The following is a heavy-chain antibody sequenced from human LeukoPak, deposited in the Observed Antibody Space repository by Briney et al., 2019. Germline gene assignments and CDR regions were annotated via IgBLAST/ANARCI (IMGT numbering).Heavy chain of an antibody. J-gene: IGHJ4*02. CDR1: GFTFSSYS. D-gene: IGHD5-18*01. V-gene: IGHV3-21*01. CDR2: ISSSSSYI. Sequence: GGSLRLSCAASGFTFSSYSMNWARQAPGKGLEWVSSISSSSSYIYYADSVKGRFTISRDNAKNSLYLQMNSLRAEDTAVYYCARDGDTAMVTDYFDYWGQGTLVTVSS. CDR3: ARDGDTAMVTDYFDY.